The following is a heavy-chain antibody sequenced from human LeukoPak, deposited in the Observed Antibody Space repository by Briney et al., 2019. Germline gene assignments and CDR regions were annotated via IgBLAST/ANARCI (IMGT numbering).Heavy chain of an antibody. D-gene: IGHD6-6*01. J-gene: IGHJ4*02. CDR1: GYTFTGYY. Sequence: ASVKVSCKASGYTFTGYYMHWVRQAPGQGLEWMGWINPNSGGTNYAQKFQGRVTMTRDTSITTAYMELTRLTSDDTALYYCTREQSSASAVLDYWGQGTVVTVSS. CDR2: INPNSGGT. V-gene: IGHV1-2*02. CDR3: TREQSSASAVLDY.